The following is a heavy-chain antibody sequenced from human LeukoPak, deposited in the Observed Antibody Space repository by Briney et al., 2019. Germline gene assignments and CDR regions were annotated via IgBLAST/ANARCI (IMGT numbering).Heavy chain of an antibody. Sequence: SGTLSLACAVYGGSFSGYYWTWIRQPPGKGLDWIGEINHSGSTNYNPSLKSRVTISVDTSKNQFSLKLSSVTAADTAVYYCARSGELLRWFDPWGQGTLVTVSS. CDR1: GGSFSGYY. D-gene: IGHD2-15*01. CDR2: INHSGST. CDR3: ARSGELLRWFDP. J-gene: IGHJ5*02. V-gene: IGHV4-34*01.